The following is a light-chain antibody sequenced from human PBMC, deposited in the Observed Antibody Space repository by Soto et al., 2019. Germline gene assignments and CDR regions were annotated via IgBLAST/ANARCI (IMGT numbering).Light chain of an antibody. J-gene: IGLJ2*01. V-gene: IGLV2-14*01. CDR2: EVS. CDR1: SSDVGGYNY. Sequence: QSVLTQPASVSGSPGQSITISCTGTSSDVGGYNYVSWYQQHPGKAPKLMIYEVSNRPSGVSNRFSGSKSGNTASLTMSGRQAEDEADYYCSSYTSSSTLVVFGGGTKLTVL. CDR3: SSYTSSSTLVV.